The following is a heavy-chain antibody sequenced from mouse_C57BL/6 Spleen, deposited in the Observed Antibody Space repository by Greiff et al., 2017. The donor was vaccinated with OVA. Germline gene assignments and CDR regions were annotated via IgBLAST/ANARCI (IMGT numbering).Heavy chain of an antibody. CDR1: GYTFTSYW. V-gene: IGHV1-64*01. CDR3: ARGYGIYFED. D-gene: IGHD2-1*01. Sequence: QVQLKQPGAELVKPGASVKLSCKASGYTFTSYWMHWVKQRPGQGLEWIGIIHPNSGSTNYNEKFKSKATLTVDKSSSTAYMQLSSLTSEDSAVYYCARGYGIYFEDWGHGTTLTVAS. CDR2: IHPNSGST. J-gene: IGHJ2*01.